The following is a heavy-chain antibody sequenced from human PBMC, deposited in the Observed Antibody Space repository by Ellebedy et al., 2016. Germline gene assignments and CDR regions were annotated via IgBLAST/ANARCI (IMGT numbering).Heavy chain of an antibody. J-gene: IGHJ3*02. D-gene: IGHD6-19*01. V-gene: IGHV3-23*01. Sequence: GGSLRLSXAASGFTFSSYAMSWVRQAPGKGLEWVSAISGSGGSTYYADSVKGRFTISRDNSKNTLYLQMNSLRAEDTAVYYCAKDRSGWGAFDMWGQGTMVTVSS. CDR1: GFTFSSYA. CDR2: ISGSGGST. CDR3: AKDRSGWGAFDM.